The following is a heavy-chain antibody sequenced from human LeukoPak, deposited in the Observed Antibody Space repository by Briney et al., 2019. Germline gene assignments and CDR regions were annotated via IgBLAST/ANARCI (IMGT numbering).Heavy chain of an antibody. J-gene: IGHJ5*02. CDR2: IYYSGST. CDR3: ARADSSGYYLTIPFDP. D-gene: IGHD3-22*01. Sequence: SQTLSLTCTVSGGSISSGGYYWSWLRQHPGTGLEWIGYIYYSGSTYYNPSLKSRVTISVDTSKNQFSLKLSSVTAADTAVYYCARADSSGYYLTIPFDPWGQGTLVTVSS. V-gene: IGHV4-31*03. CDR1: GGSISSGGYY.